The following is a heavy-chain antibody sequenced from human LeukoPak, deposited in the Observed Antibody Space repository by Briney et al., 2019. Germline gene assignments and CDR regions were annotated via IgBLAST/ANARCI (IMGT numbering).Heavy chain of an antibody. V-gene: IGHV1-46*01. D-gene: IGHD4-17*01. CDR3: ARMNTVTTGLDY. CDR2: INPSCGSA. Sequence: ASVKVSCKASGYSFTSYFIHWVRQAPGQGLEWMGIINPSCGSANYAQKFQGRVTMTRDMSTSTVYMELSSLRSEDTAVYYCARMNTVTTGLDYWGQGTLVTVSS. J-gene: IGHJ4*02. CDR1: GYSFTSYF.